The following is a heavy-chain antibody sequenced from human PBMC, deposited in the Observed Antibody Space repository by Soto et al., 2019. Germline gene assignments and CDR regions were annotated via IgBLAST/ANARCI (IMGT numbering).Heavy chain of an antibody. CDR2: ISYDGSNK. Sequence: GGSLRLSCAASGFTFSSYGMHWVRQAPGKGLEWVAVISYDGSNKYYADSVKGRFTISRDNSKNTLYLQMNSLRAEDTAVYYCAKDSLRITIFGVVILGTYFDYWGQGTLVTVSS. V-gene: IGHV3-30*18. CDR3: AKDSLRITIFGVVILGTYFDY. CDR1: GFTFSSYG. J-gene: IGHJ4*02. D-gene: IGHD3-3*01.